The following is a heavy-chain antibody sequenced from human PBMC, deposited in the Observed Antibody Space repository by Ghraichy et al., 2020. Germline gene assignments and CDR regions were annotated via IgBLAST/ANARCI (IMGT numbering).Heavy chain of an antibody. D-gene: IGHD1-26*01. CDR1: GASISSSSYY. J-gene: IGHJ2*01. V-gene: IGHV4-39*01. Sequence: SETLSLTCTVSGASISSSSYYWGWIRQPPGKGLEWIGSIYYSGGTYYNPSLKSRVTISVDTSKNQFSLKLSSVTAADTAVYYCATSGSYYLYLDLWGRGTLVTVSS. CDR2: IYYSGGT. CDR3: ATSGSYYLYLDL.